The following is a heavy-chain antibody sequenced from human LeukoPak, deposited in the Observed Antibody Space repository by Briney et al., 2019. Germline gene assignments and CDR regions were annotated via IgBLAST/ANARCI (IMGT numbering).Heavy chain of an antibody. Sequence: GGSLRLSCAASGFAFSDHYMDWVRQAPGKGLEWVGRTRNKANSYTTEYAASVKGRFTISRDDSKNSLYLQMNSLKTEDTAVYYCARVGGEGWRNAFDIWGQGTMVTVSS. J-gene: IGHJ3*02. CDR3: ARVGGEGWRNAFDI. D-gene: IGHD3-16*01. CDR2: TRNKANSYTT. V-gene: IGHV3-72*01. CDR1: GFAFSDHY.